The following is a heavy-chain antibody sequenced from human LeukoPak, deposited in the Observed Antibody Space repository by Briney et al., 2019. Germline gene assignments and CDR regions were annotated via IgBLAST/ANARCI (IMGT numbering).Heavy chain of an antibody. CDR1: GGTFSSYA. CDR3: ARGLGELSFVLCS. Sequence: SVKVSCKASGGTFSSYAISWVRQAPGQGLEWMGGIIPIFGTANYAQKFQGRVTITADKSTSTAYMELSSLRFEDTAVYYCARGLGELSFVLCSWGQGTLVTVSS. D-gene: IGHD3-16*02. V-gene: IGHV1-69*06. CDR2: IIPIFGTA. J-gene: IGHJ5*02.